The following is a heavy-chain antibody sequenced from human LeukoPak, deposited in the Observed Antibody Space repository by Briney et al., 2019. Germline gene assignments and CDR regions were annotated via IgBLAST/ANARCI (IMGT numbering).Heavy chain of an antibody. V-gene: IGHV3-23*01. D-gene: IGHD2-2*01. Sequence: GGSLRLSCAASGFTFSSYAVNWARQAPGKGLEWVSAISGSGASTYYADSVKGRFTISRDNSKNTLYSQMNSLRAEDTAIYYCAKAALRYQLLSSLDYWGQGTLVTVSS. CDR2: ISGSGAST. CDR3: AKAALRYQLLSSLDY. CDR1: GFTFSSYA. J-gene: IGHJ4*02.